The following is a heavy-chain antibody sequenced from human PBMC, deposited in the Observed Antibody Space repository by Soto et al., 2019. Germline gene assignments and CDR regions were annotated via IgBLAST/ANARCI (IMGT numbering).Heavy chain of an antibody. V-gene: IGHV3-53*01. J-gene: IGHJ6*02. Sequence: SLRLSCAASGFTVSSNYMSWVRQAPGKGLEWVSDIYSGGSTYYADSVKGRFTISRDNSKNTLYLQMNSLRAEDTAVYYCAKARLWGGDGYNSYYYNAMDVWGQGTTVTVSS. CDR3: AKARLWGGDGYNSYYYNAMDV. D-gene: IGHD3-16*01. CDR1: GFTVSSNY. CDR2: IYSGGST.